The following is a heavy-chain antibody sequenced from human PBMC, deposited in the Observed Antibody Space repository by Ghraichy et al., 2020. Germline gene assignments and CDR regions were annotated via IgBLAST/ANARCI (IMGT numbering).Heavy chain of an antibody. CDR2: INHSGST. V-gene: IGHV4-34*01. CDR1: GGSFIGYY. J-gene: IGHJ4*02. CDR3: ARGRRHYDYVWGSYRPFDY. Sequence: SQTLSLTCAVYGGSFIGYYWSWIRQPPGKGLEWIGEINHSGSTNYNPSLKSRVTISVDTSKNQFSLKLSSVTAADTAVYYCARGRRHYDYVWGSYRPFDYWGQGTLVTVSS. D-gene: IGHD3-16*02.